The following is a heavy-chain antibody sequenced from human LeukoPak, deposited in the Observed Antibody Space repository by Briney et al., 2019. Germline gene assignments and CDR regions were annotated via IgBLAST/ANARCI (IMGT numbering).Heavy chain of an antibody. V-gene: IGHV3-30*02. CDR1: GFTFKTYG. CDR2: IEKDGSNK. Sequence: GGSLRLSCAASGFTFKTYGMHWVRQAPGKGLDWVAFIEKDGSNKYYADSVKGRFTVSRDNSKNRLYLQMNSLRPEETALYYCVTSRQQYWGQGTLVTVSS. CDR3: VTSRQQY. D-gene: IGHD6-13*01. J-gene: IGHJ4*02.